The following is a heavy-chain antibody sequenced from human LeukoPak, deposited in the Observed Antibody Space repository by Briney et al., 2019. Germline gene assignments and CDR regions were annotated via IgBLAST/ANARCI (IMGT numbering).Heavy chain of an antibody. CDR2: ISVSGVST. V-gene: IGHV3-23*01. CDR1: GFTFSTYG. Sequence: GGSLRLSCAASGFTFSTYGMSWVRQAPGKGLEWVSDISVSGVSTYYADSVKGRFTISRDNSKNTLYLQMNSLRAEDTAVYYCAKPFSSGYPNDAFDIWGQGTMVTVSS. CDR3: AKPFSSGYPNDAFDI. D-gene: IGHD3-22*01. J-gene: IGHJ3*02.